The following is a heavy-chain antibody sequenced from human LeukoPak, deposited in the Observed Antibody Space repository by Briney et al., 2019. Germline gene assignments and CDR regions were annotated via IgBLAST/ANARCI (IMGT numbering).Heavy chain of an antibody. Sequence: PWGSLRLSCAASGFTFDDYAMHWVRQAPGKGLEWVSLISWDGGSTYYADSVKGRFTISRDNSKNSLYLQMNSLRAEDTALYYCAKDYSSRGLLRYFDWTIDYWGQGTLVTVSS. D-gene: IGHD3-9*01. J-gene: IGHJ4*02. V-gene: IGHV3-43D*03. CDR2: ISWDGGST. CDR3: AKDYSSRGLLRYFDWTIDY. CDR1: GFTFDDYA.